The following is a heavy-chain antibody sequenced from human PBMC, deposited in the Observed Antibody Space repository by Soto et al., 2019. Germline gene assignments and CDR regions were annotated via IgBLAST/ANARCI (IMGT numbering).Heavy chain of an antibody. CDR2: IYSSGSS. J-gene: IGHJ6*02. CDR1: GGSISSADYY. Sequence: QVQLQESGPGLVKPSQTLSLTCTVSGGSISSADYYWTWIRQSPGKGLEWIGYIYSSGSSNYNSSLKSRVTISIDTSKNHFSLRLSSVTAADTAVYYCARGALSYYAMDVWGQETTVTVSS. CDR3: ARGALSYYAMDV. V-gene: IGHV4-30-4*01.